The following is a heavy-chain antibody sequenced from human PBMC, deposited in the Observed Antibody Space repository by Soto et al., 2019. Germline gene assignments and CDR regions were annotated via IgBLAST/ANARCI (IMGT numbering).Heavy chain of an antibody. CDR3: ARFGYTTEAH. D-gene: IGHD5-12*01. V-gene: IGHV3-21*01. CDR2: ISSSSSYI. J-gene: IGHJ4*02. CDR1: GFTFSSYT. Sequence: EVQLVESGGGLVKPGGSLSLSCAASGFTFSSYTMIWVRQAPGKGLEWVASISSSSSYIYYADSVKGRFTISRDNAKSSLYLQMNSLRAEDTAVYYCARFGYTTEAHWGQGTLVTVSS.